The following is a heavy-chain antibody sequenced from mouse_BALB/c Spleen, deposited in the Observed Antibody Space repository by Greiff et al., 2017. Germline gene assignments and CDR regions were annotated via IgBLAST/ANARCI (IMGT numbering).Heavy chain of an antibody. Sequence: EVKVVESGGGLVKPGGSLKLSCAASGFTFSSYAMSWVRQTPEKRLEWVASISSGGSTYYPDSVKGRFTISRDNARNILYLQMSSLRSEDTAMYYCARGLDYDEGYYAMDYWGQGTSVTVSS. D-gene: IGHD2-4*01. CDR1: GFTFSSYA. J-gene: IGHJ4*01. CDR3: ARGLDYDEGYYAMDY. CDR2: ISSGGST. V-gene: IGHV5-6-5*01.